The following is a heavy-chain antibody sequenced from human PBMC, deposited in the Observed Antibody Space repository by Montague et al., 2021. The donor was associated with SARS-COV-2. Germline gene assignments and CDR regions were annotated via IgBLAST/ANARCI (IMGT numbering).Heavy chain of an antibody. D-gene: IGHD3-16*02. CDR1: GFTFSNYD. J-gene: IGHJ3*02. Sequence: SLRLSCAASGFTFSNYDMNWVRQAPGKGPEWISYISTSAYTTSYAGSLKGRFTISRDNGKNSLYLQMNSLRVEDTAVYYCTRGYRSIVGDGLDIWGQGAKVTVSS. V-gene: IGHV3-48*03. CDR2: ISTSAYTT. CDR3: TRGYRSIVGDGLDI.